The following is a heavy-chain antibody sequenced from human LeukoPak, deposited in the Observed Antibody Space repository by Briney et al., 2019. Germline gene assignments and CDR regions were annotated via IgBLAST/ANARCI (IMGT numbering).Heavy chain of an antibody. V-gene: IGHV5-51*01. CDR2: IYPGDSDT. D-gene: IGHD6-13*01. Sequence: GESLKISCKGSGYSFISYWIGWVRQLPGKGLEWMGAIYPGDSDTRYSPSFQGQVTISADKSISTAYLQWSSLKASDTAMYYCARQPYSSSWHLDYWGQGTLVTVSS. CDR1: GYSFISYW. J-gene: IGHJ4*02. CDR3: ARQPYSSSWHLDY.